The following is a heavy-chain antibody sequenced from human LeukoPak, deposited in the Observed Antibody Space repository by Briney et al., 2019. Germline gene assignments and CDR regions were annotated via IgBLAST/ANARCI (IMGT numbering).Heavy chain of an antibody. CDR1: GFTFSSYS. CDR3: ARDGIAAAGTIYKLYGFDP. Sequence: GGSLRLSCAASGFTFSSYSMNWVREAPGKGLEWVSSISSSGSYIYYADSVKGRFTISRDNAKNSLYLQMNSLRAEDTAVYYCARDGIAAAGTIYKLYGFDPWGQGTLVTVSS. CDR2: ISSSGSYI. V-gene: IGHV3-21*01. J-gene: IGHJ5*02. D-gene: IGHD6-13*01.